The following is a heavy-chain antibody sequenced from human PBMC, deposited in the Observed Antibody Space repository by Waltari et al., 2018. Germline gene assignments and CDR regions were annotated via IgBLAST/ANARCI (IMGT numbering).Heavy chain of an antibody. CDR3: ARAEGATPPSFDP. J-gene: IGHJ5*02. D-gene: IGHD1-26*01. CDR1: GYTFTGYY. Sequence: QVQLVQSGAEVKTPGASVKVSCKASGYTFTGYYMHWVRQAPGQGLEWMGWINPNGGGTNYAQKFQGSVTMTRDTSISTAYMELSRLRSDDTAVYYCARAEGATPPSFDPWGQGTLVTVSS. V-gene: IGHV1-2*02. CDR2: INPNGGGT.